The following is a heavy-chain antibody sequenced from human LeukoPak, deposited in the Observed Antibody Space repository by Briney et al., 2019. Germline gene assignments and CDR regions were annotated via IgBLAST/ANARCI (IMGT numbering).Heavy chain of an antibody. Sequence: SETLSLTCAVSVGSLSFHYWSWIRQPPGKGLEWVGYIQNSAIYRAKIKSSPSLQSRVSLSIDTSKNQVSLTVNCVTAADTAVYYCARLSSTLYYSMDVWGPGTAVTVSS. D-gene: IGHD6-6*01. J-gene: IGHJ6*02. V-gene: IGHV4-59*08. CDR3: ARLSSTLYYSMDV. CDR1: VGSLSFHY. CDR2: IQNSAIYRAKI.